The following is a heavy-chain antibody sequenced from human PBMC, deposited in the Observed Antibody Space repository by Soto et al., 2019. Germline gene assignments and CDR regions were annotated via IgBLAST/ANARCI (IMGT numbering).Heavy chain of an antibody. Sequence: SETLSLTCTVSGGSISSYYWSWIRQPPGKGLEWIGYIYYSGSTNYNPSLKSRVTISVDTSKNQFSLKLSSLRSEDTAVYYCVRGQWSAVVVIPFDYWGQGTLVTVSS. J-gene: IGHJ4*02. V-gene: IGHV4-59*01. D-gene: IGHD3-22*01. CDR1: GGSISSYY. CDR2: IYYSGST. CDR3: VRGQWSAVVVIPFDY.